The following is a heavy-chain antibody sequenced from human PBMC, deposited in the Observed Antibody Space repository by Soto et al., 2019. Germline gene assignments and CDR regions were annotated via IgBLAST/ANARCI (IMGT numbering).Heavy chain of an antibody. CDR1: GGSVTIPNYY. CDR3: VRHGGLQLRTLDY. J-gene: IGHJ4*02. CDR2: MYYGGTT. V-gene: IGHV4-39*01. Sequence: QLQLQESGPGVVKPSETLSLTCTVSGGSVTIPNYYWAWVRQAPGKGLEWIASMYYGGTTYYNPSLKSRVSIFVDTSTNQFSLNLTSVPAADSSMYYCVRHGGLQLRTLDYWGQGPLVTVSS. D-gene: IGHD1-1*01.